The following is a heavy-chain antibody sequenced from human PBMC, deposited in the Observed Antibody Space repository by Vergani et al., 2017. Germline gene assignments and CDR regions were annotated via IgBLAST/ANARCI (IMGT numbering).Heavy chain of an antibody. CDR1: GFTFSSYS. V-gene: IGHV3-48*04. CDR2: ISSSSRTI. CDR3: ARDILARGYL. D-gene: IGHD3-9*01. J-gene: IGHJ4*02. Sequence: EVQLVESGGGLVQPGGSLRLSCAASGFTFSSYSMNWVRQAPGKGLEWVSYISSSSRTIYYADSVKGRFTISRDNAKNSLYLQMNSLRAEDTAVYYCARDILARGYLWGQGTLVTVSS.